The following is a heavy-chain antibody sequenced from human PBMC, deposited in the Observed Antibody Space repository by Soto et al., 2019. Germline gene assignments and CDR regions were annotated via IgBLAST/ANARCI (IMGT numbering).Heavy chain of an antibody. J-gene: IGHJ4*02. Sequence: SETLSLTCTVSGGSISSYYWSWIRQPPGKGLEWIGYIYYSGNTNYNPSLKSRVTISVDTSKDQFSLKLSSVTAADTAVYYCGRGEVDRYNWNYGIDYWGQGTLVTVSS. V-gene: IGHV4-59*01. CDR3: GRGEVDRYNWNYGIDY. D-gene: IGHD1-7*01. CDR2: IYYSGNT. CDR1: GGSISSYY.